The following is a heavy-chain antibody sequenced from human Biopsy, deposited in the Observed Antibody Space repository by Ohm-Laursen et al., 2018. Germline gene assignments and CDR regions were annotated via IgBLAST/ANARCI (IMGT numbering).Heavy chain of an antibody. V-gene: IGHV4-34*01. CDR2: INHSGRT. J-gene: IGHJ6*02. D-gene: IGHD3-22*01. CDR3: VRGVDYYDPYHYYALDV. CDR1: GESFNGYY. Sequence: SETLSLTCVAYGESFNGYYWSWIRQTPGKGLEWIGEINHSGRTNYNPSLKSRVTISVDTSKNQFFLKVRSVTAADTAVYYCVRGVDYYDPYHYYALDVWGQGTTVTVSS.